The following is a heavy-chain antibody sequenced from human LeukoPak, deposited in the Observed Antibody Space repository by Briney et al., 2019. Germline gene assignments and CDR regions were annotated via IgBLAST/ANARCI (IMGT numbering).Heavy chain of an antibody. D-gene: IGHD1-7*01. Sequence: GASVKVSCKASGYIFSIYALIWVRQAPGQGLELMGWISTNTGNLTYAQGFTGRFVFSLDTSVSTAYLQISSLKAEDTAVYYCARDYTLTLGTTTYFQHWGQGTLVTVSS. CDR1: GYIFSIYA. J-gene: IGHJ1*01. CDR3: ARDYTLTLGTTTYFQH. V-gene: IGHV7-4-1*02. CDR2: ISTNTGNL.